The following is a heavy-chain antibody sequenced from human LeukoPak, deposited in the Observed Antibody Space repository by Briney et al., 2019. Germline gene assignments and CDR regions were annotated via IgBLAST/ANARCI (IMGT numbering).Heavy chain of an antibody. CDR1: GGSVSSGSYY. CDR3: AREPTRYCSGGSCYDWFDP. CDR2: LYYSGST. V-gene: IGHV4-61*01. J-gene: IGHJ5*02. D-gene: IGHD2-15*01. Sequence: PSETLSLTCTDSGGSVSSGSYYSRWVRQPPGNGLEWLGYLYYSGSTNYNPSLKSRVTISVDTSKNQFSLKLSSVTAADTAVYYCAREPTRYCSGGSCYDWFDPWGQGTLVTVSS.